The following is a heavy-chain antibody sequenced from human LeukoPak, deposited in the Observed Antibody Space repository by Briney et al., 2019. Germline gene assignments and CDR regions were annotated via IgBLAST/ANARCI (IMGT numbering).Heavy chain of an antibody. Sequence: GESLKISCKGSGYSFTSYWIGWVRQMPGKGLEWMGIIYPGDSDTRYSPSFQGQVTISAAKSFSTAYLQWSSLKASDTAMYYCARLSGRVRGVITAAYNWFDPWGQGTLVTVSS. CDR1: GYSFTSYW. D-gene: IGHD3-10*01. J-gene: IGHJ5*02. CDR2: IYPGDSDT. V-gene: IGHV5-51*01. CDR3: ARLSGRVRGVITAAYNWFDP.